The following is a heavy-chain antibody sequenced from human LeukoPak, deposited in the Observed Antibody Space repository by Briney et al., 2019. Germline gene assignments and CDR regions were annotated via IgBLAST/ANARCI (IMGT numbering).Heavy chain of an antibody. V-gene: IGHV3-49*04. Sequence: GGSLRPSCTASGFTFGDYAMSWVRQAPGKGLEWVGFIRSKAYGGTTEYAASVKGRFTISRDDSKSIAYLQMNSLKTEDTAVYYCTRTGTPYYYYGMDVWGQGTTVTVSS. D-gene: IGHD1-1*01. CDR3: TRTGTPYYYYGMDV. CDR2: IRSKAYGGTT. CDR1: GFTFGDYA. J-gene: IGHJ6*02.